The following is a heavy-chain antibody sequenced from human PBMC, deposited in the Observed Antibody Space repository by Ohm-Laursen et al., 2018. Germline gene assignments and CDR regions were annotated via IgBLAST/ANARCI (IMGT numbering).Heavy chain of an antibody. CDR2: IYSGGST. Sequence: SLRLSCSASGFTFSNYAMSWVRQAPGKGLEWVSVIYSGGSTYYADSVKGRFTISRDNSKNTLYLQMNSLRAEDTAVYYCASYGDYNAFDIWGQGTMVTVSS. V-gene: IGHV3-66*01. J-gene: IGHJ3*02. CDR3: ASYGDYNAFDI. D-gene: IGHD4-17*01. CDR1: GFTFSNYA.